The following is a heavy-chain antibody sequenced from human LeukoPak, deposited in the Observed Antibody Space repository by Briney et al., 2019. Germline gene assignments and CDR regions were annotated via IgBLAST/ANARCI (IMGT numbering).Heavy chain of an antibody. Sequence: SVKVSCKASGGTFSSYAISWVRQTPGQGLEWMGGIIPIFGTANYAQKFQGRVTITADESTSTAYMELSSLRSEDTAVYYCARYGYSYGQDDFDYWGQGTLVTVSS. D-gene: IGHD5-18*01. CDR2: IIPIFGTA. J-gene: IGHJ4*02. CDR3: ARYGYSYGQDDFDY. CDR1: GGTFSSYA. V-gene: IGHV1-69*01.